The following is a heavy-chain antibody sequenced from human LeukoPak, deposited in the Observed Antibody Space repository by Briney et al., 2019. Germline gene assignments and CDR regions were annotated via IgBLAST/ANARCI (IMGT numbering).Heavy chain of an antibody. CDR3: ATAEIRDDYVWGSYRYVHFDY. CDR2: FDPEDGET. J-gene: IGHJ4*02. V-gene: IGHV1-24*01. CDR1: GYTLTELS. D-gene: IGHD3-16*02. Sequence: ASVKVSCKVSGYTLTELSMHWVRPAPGKGLEWMGGFDPEDGETIYAQKFQGRVTMTEDTSTDTAYMELSSLRSEDTAMYYCATAEIRDDYVWGSYRYVHFDYWGQGTLVTVSS.